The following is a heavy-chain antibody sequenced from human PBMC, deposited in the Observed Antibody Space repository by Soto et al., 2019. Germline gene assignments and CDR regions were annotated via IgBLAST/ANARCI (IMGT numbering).Heavy chain of an antibody. V-gene: IGHV4-59*08. D-gene: IGHD2-21*02. CDR3: ARHLPYCGGDCYSLDY. CDR2: IYYSAST. J-gene: IGHJ4*02. CDR1: GGSISSYY. Sequence: PSETLSLTCTVSGGSISSYYWSWIRQPPGKGLEWIGYIYYSASTNYSPSLKSRVTISVDTSKNQFSLNLSSVTAADTAVYYCARHLPYCGGDCYSLDYRGQGTLVTVSS.